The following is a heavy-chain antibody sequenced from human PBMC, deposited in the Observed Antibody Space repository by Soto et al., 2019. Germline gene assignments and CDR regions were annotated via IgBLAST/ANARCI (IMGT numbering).Heavy chain of an antibody. CDR2: INPNSGGT. CDR3: ARARVFLGYYYYGMDV. V-gene: IGHV1-2*04. CDR1: GYTFTGYY. Sequence: QVQLVQSGAEVKKPGASVKVSCKASGYTFTGYYMHWVRQAPGQGLEWMGWINPNSGGTNYAQKFQGWVTMTRDTSISTAYMELSRLRSDDTAVYYCARARVFLGYYYYGMDVWGQGTTVTVSS. D-gene: IGHD3-3*01. J-gene: IGHJ6*02.